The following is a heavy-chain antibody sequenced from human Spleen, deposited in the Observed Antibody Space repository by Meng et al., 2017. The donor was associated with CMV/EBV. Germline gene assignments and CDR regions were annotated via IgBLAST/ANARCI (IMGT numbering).Heavy chain of an antibody. D-gene: IGHD3-3*01. J-gene: IGHJ6*02. Sequence: ASVKVSCKASGYTFTGYYMHWVRQAPGQGLEWMGWINPNSGGTNYAQKFQGRVTMTRDTSISTAYMELSRLRSDDTAVYYCARSTRITIFGVVNFRYYGMDVWGQGTTVTVSS. CDR1: GYTFTGYY. V-gene: IGHV1-2*02. CDR2: INPNSGGT. CDR3: ARSTRITIFGVVNFRYYGMDV.